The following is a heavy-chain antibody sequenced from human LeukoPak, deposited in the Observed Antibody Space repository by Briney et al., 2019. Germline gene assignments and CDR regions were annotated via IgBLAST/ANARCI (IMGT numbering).Heavy chain of an antibody. Sequence: GGSLRLSCAASGFTFSSYEMNWVRQAPGKGLEWVSYISSSGSTIYYADSVKGRFTISRDNAKNSLYLRMNSLRAEDTAVYYCARDGRYCSGGFCYPHWGQGTLVTVSS. J-gene: IGHJ4*02. D-gene: IGHD2-15*01. V-gene: IGHV3-48*03. CDR2: ISSSGSTI. CDR1: GFTFSSYE. CDR3: ARDGRYCSGGFCYPH.